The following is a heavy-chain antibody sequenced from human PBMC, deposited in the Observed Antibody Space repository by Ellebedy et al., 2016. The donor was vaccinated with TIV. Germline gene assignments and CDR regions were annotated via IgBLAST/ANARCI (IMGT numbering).Heavy chain of an antibody. V-gene: IGHV1-8*01. CDR1: GYTFTSYT. Sequence: AASVKVSCKSSGYTFTSYTIHWVRQASGQGLEWMGWMNPNSGDTGYSLKFQGRVTMTTNRSVSTAYMELLSLASDDTAMYYCAREGGRGYGEIDHWGQGTLVTVSS. CDR3: AREGGRGYGEIDH. D-gene: IGHD4-17*01. J-gene: IGHJ4*02. CDR2: MNPNSGDT.